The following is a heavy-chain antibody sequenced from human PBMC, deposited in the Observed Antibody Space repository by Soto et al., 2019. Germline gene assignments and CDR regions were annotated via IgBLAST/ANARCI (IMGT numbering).Heavy chain of an antibody. CDR1: GYTFTSYG. CDR2: ISAYNGNT. V-gene: IGHV1-18*01. J-gene: IGHJ4*02. D-gene: IGHD3-22*01. CDR3: ARGTAYTYYYCSSGGDFDY. Sequence: ASVKVSCKASGYTFTSYGISWVRQAPGQGLDWMGWISAYNGNTNYAQKLQGRVTMTTDTSTSTAYMELRSLRSDDTAVYYCARGTAYTYYYCSSGGDFDYWGQGTLVTVSS.